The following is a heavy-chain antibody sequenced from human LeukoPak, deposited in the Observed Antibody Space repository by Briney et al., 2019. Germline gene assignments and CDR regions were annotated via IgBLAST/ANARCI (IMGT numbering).Heavy chain of an antibody. J-gene: IGHJ4*02. D-gene: IGHD4-23*01. CDR3: ARTSDYGGNARVLDY. CDR2: ISSSGSTI. V-gene: IGHV3-11*01. CDR1: GFTFSDYY. Sequence: GGSLRLSCAASGFTFSDYYMSWIRQAPGKGLEWVSYISSSGSTIYYAGSVKGRFTISRDNAKNSLYLQMNSLRAEDTAVYYCARTSDYGGNARVLDYWGQGTLVTVSS.